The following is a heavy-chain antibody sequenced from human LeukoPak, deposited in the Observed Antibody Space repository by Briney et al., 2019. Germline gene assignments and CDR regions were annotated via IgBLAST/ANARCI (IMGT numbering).Heavy chain of an antibody. CDR2: IYNSGRP. CDR3: AIQGTRLHAYYFNY. D-gene: IGHD1-1*01. Sequence: SETLSLTCTVSGGSNSSGADYWSWIRQHPGEGLQWIGYIYNSGRPYYNPSLKSRVTISVDTSKNQFSLRLRSVTAADTAVYYCAIQGTRLHAYYFNYWGQGTLVTVSS. V-gene: IGHV4-31*03. J-gene: IGHJ4*02. CDR1: GGSNSSGADY.